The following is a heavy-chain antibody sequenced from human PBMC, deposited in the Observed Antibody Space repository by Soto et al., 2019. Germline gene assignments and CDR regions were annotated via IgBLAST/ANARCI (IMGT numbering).Heavy chain of an antibody. CDR1: GGSISSGGYS. CDR3: ARVPGL. CDR2: IYHSGST. V-gene: IGHV4-30-2*01. Sequence: QLQLQESGSGLVKPSQTLSLTFAVSGGSISSGGYSWSWIRQPPGKGLEWIGYIYHSGSTYYNPSLKSRVTISVDRSKNQFSLKLSSVTAAHTAVYYCARVPGLWGRGTLVTVSS. J-gene: IGHJ2*01.